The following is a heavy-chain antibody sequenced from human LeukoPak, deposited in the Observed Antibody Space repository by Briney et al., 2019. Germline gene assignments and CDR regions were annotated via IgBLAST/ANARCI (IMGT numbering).Heavy chain of an antibody. CDR2: ISYDGSNK. CDR3: AKDFNDILIFDY. V-gene: IGHV3-30*18. Sequence: PGGSLRLSCAASGFAFSSYGMHWVRQAPGKGLEWVAVISYDGSNKYYADSVKGRFTISRDNSKNTLYLQMNSLRAEDTAVYYCAKDFNDILIFDYWGQGTLVTVSS. D-gene: IGHD3-9*01. CDR1: GFAFSSYG. J-gene: IGHJ4*02.